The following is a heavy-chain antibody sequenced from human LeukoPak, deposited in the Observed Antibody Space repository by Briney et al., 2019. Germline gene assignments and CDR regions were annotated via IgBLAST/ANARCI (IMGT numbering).Heavy chain of an antibody. V-gene: IGHV3-30*02. CDR2: IWYDGSNK. CDR3: AKGILYYFDY. J-gene: IGHJ4*02. Sequence: GGSLRLSCAASGFTFSSYGMHWVRQAPGKGLEWVAVIWYDGSNKYYADSVKGRFTISRDNSKNTLYLQMNGLRAEDTAVYYCAKGILYYFDYWGQGTLVTVSS. CDR1: GFTFSSYG.